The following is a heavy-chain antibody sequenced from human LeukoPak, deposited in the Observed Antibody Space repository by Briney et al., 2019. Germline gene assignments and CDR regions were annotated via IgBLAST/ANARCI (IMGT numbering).Heavy chain of an antibody. CDR1: GGYINNYY. Sequence: SETLSLTCTVSGGYINNYYWSWIRQSPGKGLVWIGYIYHTGSTNYNPSLKSRVTISVDTSKNQFSLKLRSVTAADTAVYYCARGDSSSLPFDYWGQGTLVTASS. J-gene: IGHJ4*02. CDR2: IYHTGST. V-gene: IGHV4-59*01. CDR3: ARGDSSSLPFDY. D-gene: IGHD6-6*01.